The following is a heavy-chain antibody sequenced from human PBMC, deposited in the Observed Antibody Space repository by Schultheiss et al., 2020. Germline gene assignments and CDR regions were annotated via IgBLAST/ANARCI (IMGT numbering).Heavy chain of an antibody. D-gene: IGHD6-13*01. CDR1: GGTFSSYA. CDR2: INPHTGGT. V-gene: IGHV1-2*02. J-gene: IGHJ6*04. Sequence: ASVKVSCKASGGTFSSYAISWVRQAPGQGLEWMGGINPHTGGTKYAQKFQGRVTMTRDTSISTAYMELSRLRSDDTAVYYCARTYSSSWYLSYYGMDVWGKGTTVTVYS. CDR3: ARTYSSSWYLSYYGMDV.